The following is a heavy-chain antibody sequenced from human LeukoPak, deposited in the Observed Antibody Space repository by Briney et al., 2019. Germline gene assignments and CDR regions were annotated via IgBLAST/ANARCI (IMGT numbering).Heavy chain of an antibody. V-gene: IGHV1-18*01. CDR2: ISAYNGYT. J-gene: IGHJ4*02. Sequence: KPGASVKVSCKASGYTFTSYGISWVRQAPGQGLEWMGWISAYNGYTNYAQNLQGRVTMTTDTSASTGYMELRSLRSDDTAVYYCARDYCSTTSCYSKARFDYWGQGTLVTVSS. CDR3: ARDYCSTTSCYSKARFDY. CDR1: GYTFTSYG. D-gene: IGHD2-2*01.